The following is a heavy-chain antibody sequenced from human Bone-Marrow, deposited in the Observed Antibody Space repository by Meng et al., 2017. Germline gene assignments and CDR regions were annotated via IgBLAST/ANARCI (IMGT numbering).Heavy chain of an antibody. CDR2: ISSSSSYI. J-gene: IGHJ4*02. Sequence: GGSLRLSCAASGFTFSSYSMNWVRQAPGKGLEWVSSISSSSSYIYYADSVKGRFTISRDNAKNSLYLQMNSLRAEDTAVYYCAKGHRVGGARSGDYYDSSGYLFDYWGQGTLVTVSS. D-gene: IGHD3-22*01. CDR3: AKGHRVGGARSGDYYDSSGYLFDY. V-gene: IGHV3-21*01. CDR1: GFTFSSYS.